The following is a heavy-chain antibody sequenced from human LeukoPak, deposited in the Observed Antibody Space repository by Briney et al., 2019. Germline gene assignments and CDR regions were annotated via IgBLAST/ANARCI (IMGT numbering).Heavy chain of an antibody. J-gene: IGHJ4*02. CDR3: ARDQEGFDY. Sequence: ASVKVSCKASGYTFTSNYIHWVRQAPGQGLEWMGMIYPRDGSTSYAQKFQGRVTVTRDTSTSTVHMELSGLRSEDTTVYYCARDQEGFDYWGQGTLVTVSS. CDR1: GYTFTSNY. V-gene: IGHV1-46*01. CDR2: IYPRDGST.